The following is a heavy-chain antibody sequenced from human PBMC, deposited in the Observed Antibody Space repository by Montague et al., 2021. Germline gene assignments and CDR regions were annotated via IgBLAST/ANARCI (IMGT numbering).Heavy chain of an antibody. CDR3: AKQDYFVSGTSYKGFDP. J-gene: IGHJ5*02. D-gene: IGHD3-10*01. V-gene: IGHV4-59*08. Sequence: SETLSLTCTVSSGSIFHAHWSWVRQPPGQGLEWLGSMFYGGATSNNPSLKSRVTMSIDTSTNQFSLKLSFVTAADTAVYYCAKQDYFVSGTSYKGFDPWGQGILVTVSS. CDR2: MFYGGAT. CDR1: SGSIFHAH.